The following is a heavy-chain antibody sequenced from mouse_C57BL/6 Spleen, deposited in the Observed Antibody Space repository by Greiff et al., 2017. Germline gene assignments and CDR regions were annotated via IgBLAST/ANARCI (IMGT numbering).Heavy chain of an antibody. CDR3: AGREMED. J-gene: IGHJ4*01. V-gene: IGHV1-18*01. CDR1: GYTFTDYN. CDR2: INPNNGGT. Sequence: VQLQQSGPELVKPGASVKISCKASGYTFTDYNMDWVKQSPGQSLEWIGDINPNNGGTIYNQKFKGKATLTVDKSSSTAYMELRSLASEDTAVYDCAGREMEDGGQGTSVTAS.